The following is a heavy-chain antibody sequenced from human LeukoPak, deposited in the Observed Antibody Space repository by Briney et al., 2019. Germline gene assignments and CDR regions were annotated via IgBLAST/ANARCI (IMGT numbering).Heavy chain of an antibody. V-gene: IGHV3-74*01. D-gene: IGHD2-21*02. CDR3: ARDAGDCGGDCPRWFDP. CDR1: GFTFSSYW. J-gene: IGHJ5*02. Sequence: GRSLRLSCAASGFTFSSYWMHWVRQAPGKGLVWVSRINTDGTSTTYADSVKGRFTISRDNAKNTVDLQMNSLRGEDTAVYYCARDAGDCGGDCPRWFDPWGQGTLVTVSS. CDR2: INTDGTST.